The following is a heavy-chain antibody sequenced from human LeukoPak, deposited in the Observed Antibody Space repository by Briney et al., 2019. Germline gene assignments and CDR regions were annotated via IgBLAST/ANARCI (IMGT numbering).Heavy chain of an antibody. CDR1: GFTVSNSY. Sequence: PGGSLRLSCAASGFTVSNSYMTWVRQAPGMGLEWVAIIYGGGDTFCADSVRGRFTISRHNSRNTLYLQMNSLSSEDTAIYYCARVGVGAVAGNYFDDWGQGTMVTVSS. V-gene: IGHV3-53*04. CDR3: ARVGVGAVAGNYFDD. D-gene: IGHD6-19*01. CDR2: IYGGGDT. J-gene: IGHJ4*02.